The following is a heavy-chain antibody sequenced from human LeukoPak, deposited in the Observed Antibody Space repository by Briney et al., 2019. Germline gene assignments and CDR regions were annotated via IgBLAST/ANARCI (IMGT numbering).Heavy chain of an antibody. D-gene: IGHD3-9*01. CDR1: GFTFSSYS. CDR2: ISSSSSYI. Sequence: PGGSLRPSCAASGFTFSSYSMNWVRQAPGKGLEWVSSISSSSSYIYYADSVKGRFTISRGNAKNSLYLQMNSLRAEDTAVYYCARDSEYDILTGYYIDYWGQGTLVTVSS. V-gene: IGHV3-21*01. J-gene: IGHJ4*02. CDR3: ARDSEYDILTGYYIDY.